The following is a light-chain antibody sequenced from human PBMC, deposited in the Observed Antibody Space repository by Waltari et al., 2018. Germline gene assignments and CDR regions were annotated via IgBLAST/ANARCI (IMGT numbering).Light chain of an antibody. V-gene: IGKV2-30*01. CDR1: QSLVFSNGNIY. CDR2: KVS. CDR3: MQAAHWPYT. J-gene: IGKJ2*01. Sequence: DAVMTQSPLSLPVTLGQPASISCRSSQSLVFSNGNIYLNWFHQRPGQSPRRLIYKVSNRDSGVPDRFSGSGSGTDFTLKISRVEAEDVGGVYYCMQAAHWPYTFGQGTKLEIK.